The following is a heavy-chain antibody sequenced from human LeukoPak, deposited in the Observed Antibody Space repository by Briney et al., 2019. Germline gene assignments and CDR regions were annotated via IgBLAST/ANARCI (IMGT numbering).Heavy chain of an antibody. CDR1: GGSISSYY. J-gene: IGHJ3*02. D-gene: IGHD4-23*01. Sequence: SETLSLTCTVSGGSISSYYWSWIRQPPGKGLEWIGYIYYSGSTNYNPSLKGRVTISVDTSKNQFSLKLSSVTAADTAVYYCARPVAYDDAFDIWGQGTMVTVSS. CDR3: ARPVAYDDAFDI. V-gene: IGHV4-59*01. CDR2: IYYSGST.